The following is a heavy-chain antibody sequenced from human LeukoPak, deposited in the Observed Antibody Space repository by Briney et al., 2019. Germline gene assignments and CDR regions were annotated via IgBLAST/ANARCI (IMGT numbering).Heavy chain of an antibody. D-gene: IGHD1-20*01. Sequence: SETLSLTCLVSSGSNYWSWIRQSPGTGFEWIAYIHYSGSPHYNPSLNSRVTASIDTSKNQFSLQLNSVTAADTAVYYCARHSNWNGGVDWFDPWGQGIQVTVSS. J-gene: IGHJ5*02. CDR1: SGSNY. CDR2: IHYSGSP. V-gene: IGHV4-59*08. CDR3: ARHSNWNGGVDWFDP.